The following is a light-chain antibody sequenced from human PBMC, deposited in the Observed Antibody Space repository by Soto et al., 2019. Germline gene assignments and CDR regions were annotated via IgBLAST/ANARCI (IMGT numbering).Light chain of an antibody. Sequence: DIQMTQSPSTLSASVGDRVTITCRASQSITSWLAWYQQKPGKAPTLLIYKASSLESGVPSRFSGSGSGTEFTLTINSLQPDDFATYYCQQYNSFPRTFCHGTKVEIK. J-gene: IGKJ1*01. CDR1: QSITSW. CDR3: QQYNSFPRT. CDR2: KAS. V-gene: IGKV1-5*03.